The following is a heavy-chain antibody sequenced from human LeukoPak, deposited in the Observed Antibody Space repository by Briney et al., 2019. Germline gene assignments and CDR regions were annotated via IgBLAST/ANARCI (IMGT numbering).Heavy chain of an antibody. J-gene: IGHJ5*02. V-gene: IGHV3-74*01. D-gene: IGHD2-2*02. CDR2: INSGGTVT. Sequence: GGSLRLSCAASGFTFSDFWMHWVRQAPGKGLVWVSRINSGGTVTNYADSVKGRLTISRDNAKNSLFLQMNSLRAEDTAFYHCARDRCSSTTCYNTPNWFDPWGQGTLVIVSS. CDR1: GFTFSDFW. CDR3: ARDRCSSTTCYNTPNWFDP.